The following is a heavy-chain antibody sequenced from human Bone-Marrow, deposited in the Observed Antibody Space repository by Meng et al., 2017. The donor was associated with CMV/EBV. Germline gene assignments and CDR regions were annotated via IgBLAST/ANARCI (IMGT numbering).Heavy chain of an antibody. CDR3: TRHTGDYGDYEDY. D-gene: IGHD4-17*01. CDR1: GFTFSGSA. J-gene: IGHJ4*02. V-gene: IGHV3-73*01. CDR2: IRSKANSYAT. Sequence: SGFTFSGSAMPWVRQASGKGLEWVGRIRSKANSYATAYAASVKGRFTISRDDSKNTAYLQMNSLKTEDTAVYYCTRHTGDYGDYEDYWGQGTLVTVSS.